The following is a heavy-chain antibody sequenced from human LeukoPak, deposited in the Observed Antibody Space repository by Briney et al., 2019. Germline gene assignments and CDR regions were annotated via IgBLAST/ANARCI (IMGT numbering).Heavy chain of an antibody. CDR1: GGSISSFY. D-gene: IGHD4-17*01. Sequence: SETLSLTCTVSGGSISSFYWSWIRQPPGKGLEWIGYIYYSGSTNYNPSLKSRLTISVDASKNQFSLKLSSVTATDTAVYYCASLTTVTQGYFDSWGQGTLVTVSS. CDR2: IYYSGST. V-gene: IGHV4-59*08. CDR3: ASLTTVTQGYFDS. J-gene: IGHJ4*02.